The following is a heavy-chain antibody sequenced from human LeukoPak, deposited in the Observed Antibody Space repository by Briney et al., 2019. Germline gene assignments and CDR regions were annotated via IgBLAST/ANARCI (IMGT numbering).Heavy chain of an antibody. J-gene: IGHJ1*01. Sequence: SETLSLTCTVSGGSISSGGYYWSWIRQPPGKGLEWIGYIYHSGSTYYNPSLKSRVTISVDRSKNQFSLKLSSVTAADTAVYYCARVYSSGSRAFQHWGQGTLVTVSS. D-gene: IGHD6-19*01. CDR3: ARVYSSGSRAFQH. V-gene: IGHV4-30-2*01. CDR1: GGSISSGGYY. CDR2: IYHSGST.